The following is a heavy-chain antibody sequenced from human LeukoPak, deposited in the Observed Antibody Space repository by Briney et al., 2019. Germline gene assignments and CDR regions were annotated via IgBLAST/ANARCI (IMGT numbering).Heavy chain of an antibody. CDR2: IYTSGSS. D-gene: IGHD4-17*01. CDR1: GGSINSYY. Sequence: PSETLSLTCTVSGGSINSYYWRWIRQPAGKGLEWIGRIYTSGSSNYNPSLKSRVTMSVDTFKNQFSLRLTSVTAADTAVYYCARAAYGDYRYYYFYLGVWGKGTTVTVSS. J-gene: IGHJ6*03. V-gene: IGHV4-4*07. CDR3: ARAAYGDYRYYYFYLGV.